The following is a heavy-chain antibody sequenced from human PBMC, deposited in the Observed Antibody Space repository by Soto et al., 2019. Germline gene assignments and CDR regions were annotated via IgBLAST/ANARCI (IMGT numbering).Heavy chain of an antibody. CDR2: ISYDGSNK. CDR3: AKDCTMPAAGAGYYDMDV. V-gene: IGHV3-30*18. Sequence: QVQLVESGGGVVQPGRSLRLSCAASGFTFSSYGMHWVRQAPGKGRERVAVISYDGSNKYYADSVKGRFTISRDNSKNTLYLQMNSLRAEDTAVYYCAKDCTMPAAGAGYYDMDVCGQGTTVTVSS. CDR1: GFTFSSYG. D-gene: IGHD1-26*01. J-gene: IGHJ6*02.